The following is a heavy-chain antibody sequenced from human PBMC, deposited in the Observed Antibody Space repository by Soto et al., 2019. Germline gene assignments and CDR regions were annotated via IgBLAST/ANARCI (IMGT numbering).Heavy chain of an antibody. CDR2: ISYDGSNK. V-gene: IGHV3-30*18. J-gene: IGHJ6*02. Sequence: PGGSLRLSCAASGFTFSSYGMHWVRQAPGKGLEWVAVISYDGSNKYYADSVKGRFTISRDNSKNTLYLQMNSLRAEDTAVYYCAKDRRDGSSTRYYYYYGMDVWGQGTTVTVSS. CDR1: GFTFSSYG. D-gene: IGHD2-2*01. CDR3: AKDRRDGSSTRYYYYYGMDV.